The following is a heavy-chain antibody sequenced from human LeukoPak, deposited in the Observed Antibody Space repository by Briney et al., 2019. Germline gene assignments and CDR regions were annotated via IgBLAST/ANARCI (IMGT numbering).Heavy chain of an antibody. V-gene: IGHV3-21*03. Sequence: KAGGSLRLSCAVSGVTFSSYSINGARQGPGQGLEWVSSISSSSSYIYYADSVKSGFTLSRDNAKNTLYLQMSSVRPPQTAVYFSARLELRFLEWLWLDAFDIWGQGTMVTVSS. D-gene: IGHD3-3*01. CDR3: ARLELRFLEWLWLDAFDI. CDR2: ISSSSSYI. CDR1: GVTFSSYS. J-gene: IGHJ3*02.